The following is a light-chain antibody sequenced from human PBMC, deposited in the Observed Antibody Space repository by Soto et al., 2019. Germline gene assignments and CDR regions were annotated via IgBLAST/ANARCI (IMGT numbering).Light chain of an antibody. V-gene: IGLV1-44*01. CDR2: SNN. CDR1: SSNIGSNT. CDR3: AAWDDSLIGQNYV. J-gene: IGLJ1*01. Sequence: QSVLTQPPSASETPGQRVTISCSGSSSNIGSNTVNWFQQLPGTAPKLLTYSNNQRPSGVPDRFSGSKSGTSASLAISGLQSEDEADYYCAAWDDSLIGQNYVFGTGTKVTVL.